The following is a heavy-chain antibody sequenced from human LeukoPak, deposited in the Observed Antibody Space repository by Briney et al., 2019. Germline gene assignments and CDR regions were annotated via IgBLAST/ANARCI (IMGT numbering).Heavy chain of an antibody. J-gene: IGHJ4*02. Sequence: PGGSLRLSCAASGFTFDDYAMHWVRQAPGKGLEWVSGISWNSGSIGYADSVKGRFTISRDNAKNSLYLQMNSLRAEDTALYYCAKDIGGYSYGSGLGYWGQGTLVTVSS. CDR2: ISWNSGSI. CDR3: AKDIGGYSYGSGLGY. D-gene: IGHD5-18*01. V-gene: IGHV3-9*01. CDR1: GFTFDDYA.